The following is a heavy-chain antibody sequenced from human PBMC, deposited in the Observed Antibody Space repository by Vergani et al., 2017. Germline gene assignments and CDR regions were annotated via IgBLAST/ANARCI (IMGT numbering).Heavy chain of an antibody. J-gene: IGHJ4*02. Sequence: QGQLVESGGGLVKPGGSLRLSCAASRFDFSDYYMSWIRQAPGKGLEWISYISNSGNTINYADSVKGRFIVSRDSSKTLYLQMDSLRVEDTAMYFCARDLSYSTAWPFFDCRGQGTLVTVSS. CDR1: RFDFSDYY. D-gene: IGHD4-11*01. CDR2: ISNSGNTI. CDR3: ARDLSYSTAWPFFDC. V-gene: IGHV3-11*04.